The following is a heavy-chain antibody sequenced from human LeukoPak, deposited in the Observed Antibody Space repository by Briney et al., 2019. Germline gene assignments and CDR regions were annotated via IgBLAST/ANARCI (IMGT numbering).Heavy chain of an antibody. V-gene: IGHV3-30*02. CDR2: IRYDGSNK. J-gene: IGHJ5*02. Sequence: PGGSLRLSCAASGFTFSSYGMHWVRQAPGKGLEWVAFIRYDGSNKYYTDSVKGRFTISRDNPKNTLYLQMNSLRAEDSAVYYCANHPEDYYDSSGASWGQGTLVTVSS. CDR1: GFTFSSYG. D-gene: IGHD3-22*01. CDR3: ANHPEDYYDSSGAS.